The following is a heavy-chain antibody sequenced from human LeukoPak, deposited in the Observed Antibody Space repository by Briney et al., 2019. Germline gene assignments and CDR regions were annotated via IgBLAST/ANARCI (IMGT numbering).Heavy chain of an antibody. CDR3: ARERTDLPGIAAAGAPYFDY. Sequence: SVKVSCKASGYTFTSCGISWVRQAPGQGLEWMGWISAYNGNTNYAQKLQGRVTMTTDTSTSTAYMELRSLRSDDTAVYYCARERTDLPGIAAAGAPYFDYWGQGTLVTVSS. J-gene: IGHJ4*02. D-gene: IGHD6-13*01. CDR2: ISAYNGNT. CDR1: GYTFTSCG. V-gene: IGHV1-18*01.